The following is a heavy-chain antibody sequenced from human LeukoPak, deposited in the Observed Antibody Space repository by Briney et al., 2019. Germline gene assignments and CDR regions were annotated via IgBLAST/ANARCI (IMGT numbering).Heavy chain of an antibody. V-gene: IGHV3-49*04. D-gene: IGHD3-22*01. CDR3: TRVTYYYDNSGYFHFDS. CDR2: IRRKAHGGTT. CDR1: GFTFGDYA. J-gene: IGHJ4*02. Sequence: PGGSLRLSCITSGFTFGDYAMSWVRQAPGKGLEWVSFIRRKAHGGTTEYAASVKGRFSSSRDDSKSIAYLQMNSLKTEDTAVYFCTRVTYYYDNSGYFHFDSWGQGSLVTVSS.